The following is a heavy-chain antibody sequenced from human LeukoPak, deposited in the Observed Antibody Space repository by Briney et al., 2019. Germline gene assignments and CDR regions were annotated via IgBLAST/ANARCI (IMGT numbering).Heavy chain of an antibody. Sequence: EGSLRLSCAASGFTFSSYSMNWVRQAPGKGLEWVSSISSSSSYIYYADSVRGRFTISRDNAKNSLYLQMNSLRAEDTAVYYCARDRTIGELVDYWGQGTLVTVSS. J-gene: IGHJ4*02. CDR2: ISSSSSYI. V-gene: IGHV3-21*01. CDR3: ARDRTIGELVDY. D-gene: IGHD3-10*01. CDR1: GFTFSSYS.